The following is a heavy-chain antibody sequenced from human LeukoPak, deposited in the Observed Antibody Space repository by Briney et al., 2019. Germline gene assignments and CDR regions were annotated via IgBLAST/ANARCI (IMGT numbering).Heavy chain of an antibody. J-gene: IGHJ4*02. D-gene: IGHD3-10*01. CDR1: GFTVSSNY. V-gene: IGHV3-53*01. CDR2: IYSGGST. CDR3: ARGPDASGIYRPGDY. Sequence: GGSLRLSCAASGFTVSSNYMSWVRQAPGKGLEWVSVIYSGGSTYYADSVKGRFTISRHNANNILFLQMNSLRAEDTAVYYCARGPDASGIYRPGDYWGQGTLVTVSS.